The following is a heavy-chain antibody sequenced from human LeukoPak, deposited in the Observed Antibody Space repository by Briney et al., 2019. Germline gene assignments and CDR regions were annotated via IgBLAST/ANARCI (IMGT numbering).Heavy chain of an antibody. D-gene: IGHD6-13*01. J-gene: IGHJ5*02. Sequence: SQTLSLTCTVSGGSISSGGYYWSWIRQHPGKGLEWIGYIYYSGSTYYNPSLKSRVTISVDTSKNQFSLKLSSVTAADTAVYYCASMGSSSWRQGWFDPWGQGTLVTVSS. CDR2: IYYSGST. CDR1: GGSISSGGYY. CDR3: ASMGSSSWRQGWFDP. V-gene: IGHV4-31*03.